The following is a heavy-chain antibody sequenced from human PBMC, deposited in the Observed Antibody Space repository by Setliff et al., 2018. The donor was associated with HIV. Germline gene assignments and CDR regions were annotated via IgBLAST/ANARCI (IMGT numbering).Heavy chain of an antibody. Sequence: PSETLSLTCTVSSGSISSGTYYWSWIRQYPGKGLEWIGYIDYSGSAFYNPSLKSRITISRDTSKNQFSLKMNSVTAADTDVYHCAREGKTALVTKYFDYWGHGKLVTVSS. V-gene: IGHV4-31*02. J-gene: IGHJ4*01. CDR2: IDYSGSA. CDR1: SGSISSGTYY. D-gene: IGHD5-18*01. CDR3: AREGKTALVTKYFDY.